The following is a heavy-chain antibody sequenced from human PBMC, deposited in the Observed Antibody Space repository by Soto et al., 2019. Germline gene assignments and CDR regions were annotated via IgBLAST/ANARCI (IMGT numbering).Heavy chain of an antibody. CDR1: GFTFSSHA. CDR2: ISGSGRST. CDR3: AKDQGVTGAYSYGYDY. J-gene: IGHJ4*02. Sequence: GGSLRLSCAASGFTFSSHAMSWVRQAPAKGLEWVSAISGSGRSTYYADSVKGRFTISRDNSKNTVYLQMNSLRAEDTAVYYCAKDQGVTGAYSYGYDYWGLGTLVTV. D-gene: IGHD5-18*01. V-gene: IGHV3-23*01.